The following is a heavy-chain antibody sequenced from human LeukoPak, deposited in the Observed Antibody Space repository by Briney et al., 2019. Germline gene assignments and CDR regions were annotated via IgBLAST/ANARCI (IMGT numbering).Heavy chain of an antibody. Sequence: PGGSLRLSCAASGFTFTSYAMSWARPAPGKGLEWVSTITGSGGSGGSTYYADAVRGRFTISRANSNNTLYLQMDMLRAEDTAVYYCAKFVGATSVTDDALDIWGQGTMVTVSS. CDR1: GFTFTSYA. V-gene: IGHV3-23*01. CDR3: AKFVGATSVTDDALDI. J-gene: IGHJ3*02. CDR2: ITGSGGSGGST. D-gene: IGHD1-26*01.